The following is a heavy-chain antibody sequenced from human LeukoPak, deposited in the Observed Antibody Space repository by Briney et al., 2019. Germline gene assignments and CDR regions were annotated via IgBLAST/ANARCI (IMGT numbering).Heavy chain of an antibody. CDR3: ARGSLRVAARLGY. Sequence: SETLSLTCAVYGGSFSGYYWSWIPQPPGKGLEWIGEINHSGSTNYNPSLKSRVNISVDTSKNQYSLKLSSVTAADTAVYYCARGSLRVAARLGYWGQGTLVTVSS. CDR2: INHSGST. CDR1: GGSFSGYY. J-gene: IGHJ4*02. V-gene: IGHV4-34*01. D-gene: IGHD6-6*01.